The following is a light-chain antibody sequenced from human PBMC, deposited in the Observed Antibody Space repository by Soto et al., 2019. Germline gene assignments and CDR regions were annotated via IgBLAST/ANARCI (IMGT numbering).Light chain of an antibody. CDR2: AAS. V-gene: IGKV1-39*01. J-gene: IGKJ5*01. CDR1: QGVSSY. CDR3: QQSYSSPIT. Sequence: IQLTQSPSSLSASVGDRVTITCRASQGVSSYLAWYQQKAGKAPKLLIYAASSLQAGVPSRFSGSGSGTEFTLTISSLQPEDFATYYCQQSYSSPITFGQGTRLEIK.